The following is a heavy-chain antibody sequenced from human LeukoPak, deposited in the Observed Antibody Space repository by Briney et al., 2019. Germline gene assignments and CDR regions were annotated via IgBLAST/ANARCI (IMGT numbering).Heavy chain of an antibody. D-gene: IGHD3-22*01. J-gene: IGHJ4*02. Sequence: APVKVSCKASGGTFSSYAISWVRQAPGQGLEWMGRIIPIFGTANYAQKFQGRVTITTDESTSTAYMELSSLRSEDTAVYYCARANYDSSGKFDYWGQGTLVTVS. CDR1: GGTFSSYA. CDR2: IIPIFGTA. V-gene: IGHV1-69*05. CDR3: ARANYDSSGKFDY.